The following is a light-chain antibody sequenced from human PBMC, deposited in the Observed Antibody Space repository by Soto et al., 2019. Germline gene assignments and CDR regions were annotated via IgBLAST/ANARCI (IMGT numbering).Light chain of an antibody. CDR1: SSNIGRNY. CDR3: GTWDSSLSDAVV. J-gene: IGLJ2*01. V-gene: IGLV1-51*01. CDR2: DND. Sequence: QSVLTQPPSVSAAPGQKVTISCSGTSSNIGRNYVAWYQQLPGTAPKLLIYDNDKRPSGIPDRFSGSKSGTSATLGITGLQTCDEADYYCGTWDSSLSDAVVFGEGTQLTVL.